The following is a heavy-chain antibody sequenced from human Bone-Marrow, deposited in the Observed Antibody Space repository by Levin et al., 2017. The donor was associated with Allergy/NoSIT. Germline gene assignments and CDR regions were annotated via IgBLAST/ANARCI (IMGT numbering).Heavy chain of an antibody. CDR3: AREPRYSRKSGFDS. CDR1: GGSMSSFY. CDR2: VSYNGSP. D-gene: IGHD6-13*01. J-gene: IGHJ4*02. Sequence: SETLSLTCNVSGGSMSSFYWTWIRQSPGKGLEWIGYVSYNGSPYYNPSLKSRVTISIDTSKNQFSLKLSSVTAADTAVYFCAREPRYSRKSGFDSWGQGTLVTVSS. V-gene: IGHV4-59*01.